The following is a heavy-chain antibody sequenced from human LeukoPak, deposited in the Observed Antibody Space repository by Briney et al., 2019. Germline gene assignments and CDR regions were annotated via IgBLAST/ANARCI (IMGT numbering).Heavy chain of an antibody. CDR1: GFTFSSYS. Sequence: PGGSLRLPCAASGFTFSSYSMNWVRQTPGKGLDWVSSIGSSGSHIYYADSVKGRFTISRDNAKNSLYLQMNSLRAEDTAVYYCARVGSGGTREDTFDIWGQGTMVTVSS. CDR2: IGSSGSHI. D-gene: IGHD1-26*01. CDR3: ARVGSGGTREDTFDI. V-gene: IGHV3-21*01. J-gene: IGHJ3*02.